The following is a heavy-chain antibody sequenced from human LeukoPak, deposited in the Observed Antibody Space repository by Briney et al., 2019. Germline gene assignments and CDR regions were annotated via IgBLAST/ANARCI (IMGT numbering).Heavy chain of an antibody. J-gene: IGHJ4*02. CDR1: GFTFSSYG. Sequence: GGSLRLSCAASGFTFSSYGMHWVRQAPGKGLEWVAFIRDDGSNKYYADSVKGRFTISRDNSKNTLYLQMNSLRAEDTAVYYCAKDRAYLCSSASCYLFDYWGQGTLVTVSS. D-gene: IGHD2-2*01. CDR3: AKDRAYLCSSASCYLFDY. CDR2: IRDDGSNK. V-gene: IGHV3-30*02.